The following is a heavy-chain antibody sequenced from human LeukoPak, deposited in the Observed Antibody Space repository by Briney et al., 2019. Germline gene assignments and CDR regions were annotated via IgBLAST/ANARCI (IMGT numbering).Heavy chain of an antibody. CDR3: ARRGGYDYGDLFDY. D-gene: IGHD5-12*01. CDR2: IYHSGST. CDR1: GYSISSGYY. V-gene: IGHV4-38-2*02. J-gene: IGHJ4*02. Sequence: SETLSLTCTVSGYSISSGYYWGRIRQPPGKGLEWIGSIYHSGSTYYNPSLKSRVTISVDTSKNQFSLKLSSVTAADTAVYYCARRGGYDYGDLFDYWGQGALVTISS.